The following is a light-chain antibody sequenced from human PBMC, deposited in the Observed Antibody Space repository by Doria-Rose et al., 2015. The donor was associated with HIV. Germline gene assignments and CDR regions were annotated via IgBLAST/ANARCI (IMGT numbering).Light chain of an antibody. CDR3: QHFDKYFSWT. CDR1: QSISNW. J-gene: IGKJ1*01. CDR2: KAS. Sequence: DIQLTQSPSTLSASVGDRVTITCRASQSISNWLAWYQQKPGQAPKLLIYKASTSQSGVPSRFRGSGSGTEFTLTINSLQPDDFATYYCQHFDKYFSWTFGHGTKVDIK. V-gene: IGKV1-5*03.